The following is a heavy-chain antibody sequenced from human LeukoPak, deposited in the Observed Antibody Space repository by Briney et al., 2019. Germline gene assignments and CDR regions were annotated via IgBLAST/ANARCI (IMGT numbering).Heavy chain of an antibody. J-gene: IGHJ4*02. CDR2: TYYRSKWGN. Sequence: SQTLSLTCAISGDSVSSNSASWHWIRQSPSRGLEWLGRTYYRSKWGNNYAVSVKSRITINPDTSKNQFSLQLKSVTSEDTAVYYCARDEQGTFDYWGQGTLVIVSS. CDR1: GDSVSSNSAS. CDR3: ARDEQGTFDY. V-gene: IGHV6-1*01. D-gene: IGHD1-1*01.